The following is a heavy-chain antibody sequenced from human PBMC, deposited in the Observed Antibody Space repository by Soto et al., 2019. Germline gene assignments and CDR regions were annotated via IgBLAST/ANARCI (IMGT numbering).Heavy chain of an antibody. V-gene: IGHV1-8*01. J-gene: IGHJ5*02. CDR1: GYTFTTYD. D-gene: IGHD7-27*01. CDR2: MSPKTGNT. CDR3: APRPPNWALDP. Sequence: QVQLVQSGAEVKKPGASVKVSCKASGYTFTTYDINWVRQATGQGLEWIGWMSPKTGNTGYAQNFQGRAPTARTPSIGSADMEMSSLKDEHTAVYYCAPRPPNWALDPWGQGNLVPVSS.